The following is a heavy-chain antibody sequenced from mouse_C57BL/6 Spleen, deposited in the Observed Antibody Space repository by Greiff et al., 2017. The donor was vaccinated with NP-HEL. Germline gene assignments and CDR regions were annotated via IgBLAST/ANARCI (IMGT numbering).Heavy chain of an antibody. J-gene: IGHJ3*01. CDR3: ARGDWALFAY. CDR2: ISYDGSN. Sequence: VQLVESGPGLVKPSQSLSLTCSVTGYSITSGYYWNWIRQFPGNKLEWMGYISYDGSNNYNPSLKNRISITRDTSKNQFFLKLNSVTTEDTATYYCARGDWALFAYWGQGTLVTVSA. CDR1: GYSITSGYY. D-gene: IGHD4-1*01. V-gene: IGHV3-6*01.